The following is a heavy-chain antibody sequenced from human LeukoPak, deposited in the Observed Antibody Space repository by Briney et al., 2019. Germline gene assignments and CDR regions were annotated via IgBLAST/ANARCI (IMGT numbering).Heavy chain of an antibody. CDR1: GGSMKSYY. D-gene: IGHD3-10*01. CDR2: VHYSGTT. CDR3: ARHANDGSGSYRIFDR. Sequence: SETLSLTCNVSGGSMKSYYWSWMRQSPGTLMEWIGFVHYSGTTNYNPSLKSRLTISVDTSNNVFSLKLSAVTAADSAVYYCARHANDGSGSYRIFDRWGRGTLVTVSS. J-gene: IGHJ4*02. V-gene: IGHV4-59*08.